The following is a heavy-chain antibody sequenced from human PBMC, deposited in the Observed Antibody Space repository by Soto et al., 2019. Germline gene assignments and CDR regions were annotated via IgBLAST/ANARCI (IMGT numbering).Heavy chain of an antibody. Sequence: EVQLVESGGGLVQPGGSLKLSCAASGFTFSGSAMYWVRQASGKGLEWVGRIRSEANSYATAYAVSVKGKFTISRDDSRNTAYLQMNSLKTEDTAVYYCARGVYDFWSGHPKGLDYWGQGTVVTVSS. CDR2: IRSEANSYAT. V-gene: IGHV3-73*02. CDR1: GFTFSGSA. D-gene: IGHD3-3*01. J-gene: IGHJ4*02. CDR3: ARGVYDFWSGHPKGLDY.